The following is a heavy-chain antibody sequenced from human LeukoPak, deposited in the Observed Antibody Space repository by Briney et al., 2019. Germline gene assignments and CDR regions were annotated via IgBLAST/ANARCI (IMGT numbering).Heavy chain of an antibody. D-gene: IGHD2-21*02. CDR2: IYSGGST. V-gene: IGHV3-53*04. J-gene: IGHJ4*02. CDR3: ASIGGDRHPVEY. CDR1: GFTVSSNY. Sequence: PGGSLRLSCAASGFTVSSNYMSWVRQAPGKGLEWVSVIYSGGSTYYADSVKGRFTNSRHNSKNTLYLQMNSLRAEDTAVYYCASIGGDRHPVEYWGQGTLVTVSS.